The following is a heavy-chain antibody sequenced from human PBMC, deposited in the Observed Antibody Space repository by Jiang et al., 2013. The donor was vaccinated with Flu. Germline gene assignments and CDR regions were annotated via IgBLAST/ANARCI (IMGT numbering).Heavy chain of an antibody. Sequence: GPGLVKPSETLSLTCTVSGDSISSSSYYWGWIRQPPGKGLEWIGTIYYTGSTYYNPSLKSRVTMAVDTSKNQFSLNLSSVTAADTAVYYCARIIVVVNVGWFDPWGQGTLVTVSS. CDR3: ARIIVVVNVGWFDP. J-gene: IGHJ5*02. CDR2: IYYTGST. CDR1: GDSISSSSYY. V-gene: IGHV4-39*01. D-gene: IGHD2-21*01.